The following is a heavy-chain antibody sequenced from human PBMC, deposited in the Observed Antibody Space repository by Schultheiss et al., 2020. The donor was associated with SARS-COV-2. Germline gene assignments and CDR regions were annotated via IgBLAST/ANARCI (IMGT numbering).Heavy chain of an antibody. CDR3: ASSVCVAQGYCSGGSPWGRSADYYYGMDV. V-gene: IGHV1-18*01. J-gene: IGHJ6*02. Sequence: ASVKVSCKASGYTFTSYGFSWVRQAPGQGLEWMGWISAYNGNTNYAQKLQGRVTMTTDTSTSTAYMELRSLRSDDTAVYFCASSVCVAQGYCSGGSPWGRSADYYYGMDVWGQGTTVTVSS. D-gene: IGHD2-15*01. CDR2: ISAYNGNT. CDR1: GYTFTSYG.